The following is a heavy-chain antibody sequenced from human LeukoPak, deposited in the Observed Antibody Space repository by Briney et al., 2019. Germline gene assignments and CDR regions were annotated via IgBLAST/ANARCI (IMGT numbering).Heavy chain of an antibody. Sequence: PSETLSLTCAVYGGSFSGYYWSWIRQPPGKGLEWIGEINHSGSTNYNPSLKSRVTISVDTSKNQFSLKLSSVTAADTAVYYCARHVAYSYGHGGYYYYYYMDVWGKGTTVTIS. CDR3: ARHVAYSYGHGGYYYYYYMDV. CDR1: GGSFSGYY. J-gene: IGHJ6*03. D-gene: IGHD5-18*01. V-gene: IGHV4-34*01. CDR2: INHSGST.